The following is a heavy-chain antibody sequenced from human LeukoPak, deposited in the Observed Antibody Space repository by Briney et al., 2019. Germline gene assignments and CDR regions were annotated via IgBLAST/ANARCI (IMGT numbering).Heavy chain of an antibody. V-gene: IGHV3-21*01. Sequence: GGSLRLSCAASGFTFSSYSMNWVRQAPGKGLEWVSSISSSSSNIYYADSVKGRLTISRDNAKNSLYLQMNSLRVEDTAVYYCARCTTGRTFGSLREIKRSREIDYWGQGTLVAVSS. J-gene: IGHJ4*02. CDR1: GFTFSSYS. CDR2: ISSSSSNI. CDR3: ARCTTGRTFGSLREIKRSREIDY. D-gene: IGHD1-1*01.